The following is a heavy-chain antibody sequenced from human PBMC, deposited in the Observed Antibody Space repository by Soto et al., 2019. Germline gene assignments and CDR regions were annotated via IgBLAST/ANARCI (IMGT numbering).Heavy chain of an antibody. D-gene: IGHD2-15*01. V-gene: IGHV3-21*01. J-gene: IGHJ4*02. CDR3: ARDNRVVVAAMYFDY. Sequence: GGSLRVSSAAAGCPFISYSMNWVRQAPGKGLEWASSISSSSSYIYYADSVKGRFTISRDNAKNSLYLQMNSLRAEDTAVYYCARDNRVVVAAMYFDYWGQGTLVTVSS. CDR2: ISSSSSYI. CDR1: GCPFISYS.